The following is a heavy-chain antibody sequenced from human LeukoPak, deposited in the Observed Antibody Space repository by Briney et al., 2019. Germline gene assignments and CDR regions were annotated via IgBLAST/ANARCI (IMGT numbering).Heavy chain of an antibody. Sequence: SETLSLTCTVSGGSISSYYWSWIRQPPGKGLEWIGYIYYSGSTNYNSSLKSRVTISVDTSKNQFSLKLSSVTAADTAVYYCARDGSSGIRLDAFDIWGQGTMVTVSS. CDR1: GGSISSYY. CDR3: ARDGSSGIRLDAFDI. V-gene: IGHV4-59*01. J-gene: IGHJ3*02. CDR2: IYYSGST. D-gene: IGHD3-22*01.